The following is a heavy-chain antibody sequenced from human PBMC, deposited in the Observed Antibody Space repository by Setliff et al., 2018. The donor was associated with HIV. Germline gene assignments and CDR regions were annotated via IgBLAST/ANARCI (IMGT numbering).Heavy chain of an antibody. D-gene: IGHD3-10*01. CDR2: INAGNGNT. Sequence: VASVKVSCKASGYTFTSYAMHWVRQAPGQRLEWMGWINAGNGNTKYSQKFQGRVTITRDTSASTAYMELSSLRSEDTAVYYCARDYGSGSYYPYWGQGTLVTVSS. J-gene: IGHJ4*02. CDR1: GYTFTSYA. CDR3: ARDYGSGSYYPY. V-gene: IGHV1-3*01.